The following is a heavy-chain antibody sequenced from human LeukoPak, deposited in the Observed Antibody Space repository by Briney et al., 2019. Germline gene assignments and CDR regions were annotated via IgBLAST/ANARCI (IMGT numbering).Heavy chain of an antibody. CDR1: GFTFSTYG. D-gene: IGHD3-10*01. V-gene: IGHV3-30*02. CDR2: IRSDGSNK. J-gene: IGHJ6*03. CDR3: AKVAKLPSITVIRGVRVSYYMDV. Sequence: GGSLRLSCAASGFTFSTYGMHWVRQAPGKGLEWVAFIRSDGSNKYYADSVKGRFTISRDNSKNTLYLQMNSLRAEDTAVYYCAKVAKLPSITVIRGVRVSYYMDVWGKGTTVTISS.